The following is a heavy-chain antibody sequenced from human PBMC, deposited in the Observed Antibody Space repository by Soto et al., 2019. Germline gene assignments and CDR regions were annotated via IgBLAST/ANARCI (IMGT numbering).Heavy chain of an antibody. CDR1: GYTFTSYC. CDR2: ISAYNGNT. D-gene: IGHD1-7*01. Sequence: ASVKVSCKASGYTFTSYCISWVRQAPGQGREWMGWISAYNGNTNYAQKLQGRVTMTTDTSTSTAYMELRSRRSDDTAVYYCARAAELGETPRGRYYYHGRDVWGQGTTVSASS. CDR3: ARAAELGETPRGRYYYHGRDV. J-gene: IGHJ6*02. V-gene: IGHV1-18*04.